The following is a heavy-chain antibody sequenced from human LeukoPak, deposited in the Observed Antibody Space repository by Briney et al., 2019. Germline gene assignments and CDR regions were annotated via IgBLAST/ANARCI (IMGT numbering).Heavy chain of an antibody. V-gene: IGHV1-2*02. CDR1: GYTFTGYY. Sequence: ASVKVSCKASGYTFTGYYMHWVRQAPGQGLEWMGWINPNSGGTNYAQKFQGRVTMTRDTSISTAYMELSRLRSDDTAVYYCARLSGSYSTPFDYWGQGTLVTVSS. CDR3: ARLSGSYSTPFDY. J-gene: IGHJ4*02. D-gene: IGHD1-26*01. CDR2: INPNSGGT.